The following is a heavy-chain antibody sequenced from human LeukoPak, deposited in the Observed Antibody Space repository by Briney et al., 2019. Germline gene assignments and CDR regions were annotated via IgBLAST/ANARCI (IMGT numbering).Heavy chain of an antibody. Sequence: PGGSLRLSCAASGFTFSSYAMSWVRQAPGKGLEWVSAISGSGGSTYYADSVKGRFTISRDSSKDTLYLQMNSLRAEDTAVYYCAKYGMTTVTYIDYWGQGTLVTVSS. J-gene: IGHJ4*02. D-gene: IGHD4-17*01. CDR1: GFTFSSYA. V-gene: IGHV3-23*01. CDR3: AKYGMTTVTYIDY. CDR2: ISGSGGST.